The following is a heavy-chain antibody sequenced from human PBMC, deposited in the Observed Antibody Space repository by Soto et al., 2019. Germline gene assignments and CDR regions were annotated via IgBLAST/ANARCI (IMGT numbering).Heavy chain of an antibody. V-gene: IGHV1-18*01. CDR2: ISAYNGNT. CDR3: ARDQPQYYYDSSGYFDY. CDR1: GYTFTSYG. D-gene: IGHD3-22*01. J-gene: IGHJ4*02. Sequence: QVQLVQSGAEVKKPGASVKVSCQASGYTFTSYGISWVRQAPGQGLEWMGWISAYNGNTNYAQKRQGRVTMTTDTSTSTAYMELRSLRSDDTAVYYCARDQPQYYYDSSGYFDYWGQGTLVTVSS.